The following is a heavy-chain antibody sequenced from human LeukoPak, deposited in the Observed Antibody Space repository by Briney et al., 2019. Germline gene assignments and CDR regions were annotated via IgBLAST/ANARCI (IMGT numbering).Heavy chain of an antibody. Sequence: KAGGSLRLSCAAPGFTFSGYYMSWIRQAPGKGLEWVSYISTSGSTIYYADSVKGRFTISRDNAKNSLYLQMNSLRAEDTAVYYCARAGGSWFFDYWGQGTLVTVSS. CDR1: GFTFSGYY. V-gene: IGHV3-11*01. CDR3: ARAGGSWFFDY. J-gene: IGHJ4*02. CDR2: ISTSGSTI. D-gene: IGHD6-13*01.